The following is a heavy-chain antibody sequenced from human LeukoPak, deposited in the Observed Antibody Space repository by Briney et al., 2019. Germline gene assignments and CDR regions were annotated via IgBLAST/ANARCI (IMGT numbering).Heavy chain of an antibody. CDR1: GGSISSYY. D-gene: IGHD4-23*01. Sequence: SETLSLTCTVSGGSISSYYWSWIRQPPGKGLGWIGYIYYSGSTNYNPSLKSRVTISVDTSKNQFSLKLSSVTAADTAVYYCARLEAVGYGGNSKYYYYGMDVWGQGTTVTVSS. CDR2: IYYSGST. J-gene: IGHJ6*02. V-gene: IGHV4-59*08. CDR3: ARLEAVGYGGNSKYYYYGMDV.